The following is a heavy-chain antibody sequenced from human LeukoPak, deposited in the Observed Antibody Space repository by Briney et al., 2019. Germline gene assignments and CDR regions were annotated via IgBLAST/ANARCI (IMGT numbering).Heavy chain of an antibody. CDR3: ARQSSGWYDWFDP. CDR1: VGSISSYY. D-gene: IGHD6-19*01. J-gene: IGHJ5*02. Sequence: PSETLSLTCTDSVGSISSYYWSWIRQPPGKGLEWIGYIYYSRSTNYNPPLKSRVTISVDTSKNQFSLKLSSVTAADTAVYYCARQSSGWYDWFDPWGRGTLVSVSS. V-gene: IGHV4-59*01. CDR2: IYYSRST.